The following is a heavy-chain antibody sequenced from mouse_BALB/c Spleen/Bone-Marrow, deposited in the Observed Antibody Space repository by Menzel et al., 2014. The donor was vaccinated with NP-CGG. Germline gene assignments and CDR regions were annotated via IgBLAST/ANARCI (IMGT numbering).Heavy chain of an antibody. CDR3: ARPPLYCDYAWFAY. V-gene: IGHV4-1*02. J-gene: IGHJ3*01. CDR2: INPDSSTI. D-gene: IGHD2-4*01. Sequence: EVKLVESGGGLVQPGGSLKLSCAASGFDFSRYWMSWVRQAPGKGLEWIGEINPDSSTINYTPSLKDKFIISRDNAKNTLYLQMSKVRSEDTALYYCARPPLYCDYAWFAYWGQGTLVTVSA. CDR1: GFDFSRYW.